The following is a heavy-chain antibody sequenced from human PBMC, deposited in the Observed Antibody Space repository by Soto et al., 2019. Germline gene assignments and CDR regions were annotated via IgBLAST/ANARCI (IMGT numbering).Heavy chain of an antibody. D-gene: IGHD4-17*01. CDR3: ARRDRGDFGY. Sequence: PSETLSLTCAVYGGSFSGYYWSWIRQPPGKGLEWIGEINHSGSTNYNPSLKSRVTISVDTSKNQFSLKLSSVTAADTAVYYCARRDRGDFGYWGQGTLVTV. V-gene: IGHV4-34*01. CDR2: INHSGST. CDR1: GGSFSGYY. J-gene: IGHJ4*02.